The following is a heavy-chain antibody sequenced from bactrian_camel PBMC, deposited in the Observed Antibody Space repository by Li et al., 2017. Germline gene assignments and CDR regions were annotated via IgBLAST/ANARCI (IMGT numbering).Heavy chain of an antibody. D-gene: IGHD6*01. CDR1: GFAFSDYP. Sequence: QLVESGGGHVQPGGSLRLSCVTSGFAFSDYPMTWVRQAPGKGLEWVSTINEDLGRTYYTDSVKGRFTTSRDNAKNTLFLQMNSLRTEDSAVYYCATSTLASWYAGLNYWGQGTQVTVS. CDR2: INEDLGRT. V-gene: IGHV3S31*01. CDR3: ATSTLASWYAGLNY. J-gene: IGHJ4*01.